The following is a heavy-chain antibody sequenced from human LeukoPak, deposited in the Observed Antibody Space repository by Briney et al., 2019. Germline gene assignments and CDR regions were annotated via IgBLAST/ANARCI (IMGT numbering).Heavy chain of an antibody. CDR2: TYPGDSDT. D-gene: IGHD3-22*01. J-gene: IGHJ4*02. CDR1: GYSFTNYW. Sequence: GESLKISCKGSGYSFTNYWIGCVRQMPGKGLEWVGITYPGDSDTRYSPSFQGQVTISADKSISPAYLQWSSLKASDTAIYYCARAGGWGYDTSRYFYYWGQGTRVTVSS. CDR3: ARAGGWGYDTSRYFYY. V-gene: IGHV5-51*01.